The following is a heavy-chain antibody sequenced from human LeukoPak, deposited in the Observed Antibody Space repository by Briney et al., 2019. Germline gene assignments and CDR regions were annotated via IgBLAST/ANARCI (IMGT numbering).Heavy chain of an antibody. CDR2: IRGDGSMT. V-gene: IGHV3-74*01. CDR1: EFTFSAYW. J-gene: IGHJ4*02. CDR3: AREDLAAAADY. D-gene: IGHD6-25*01. Sequence: LTGGSLRLSCAASEFTFSAYWMHWVRQAPGKGLVWVSRIRGDGSMTNYADSVKGRFTISRDNAKNTLYLQMNSLRLEGTAVYYCAREDLAAAADYWGQGTVVTVSS.